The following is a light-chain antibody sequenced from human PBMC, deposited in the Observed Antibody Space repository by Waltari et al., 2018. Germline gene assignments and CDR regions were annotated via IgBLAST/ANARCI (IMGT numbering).Light chain of an antibody. CDR1: QSISTW. Sequence: DIQMTQSPSTLSASVGDRVTITCRASQSISTWLAWYQQKPGTAPKLLIYEASTLQTGVPSRFSGTGSATDFTLTISSLQPDDFATYYCQQYNSYSLYTFGQGTKLEI. CDR2: EAS. V-gene: IGKV1-5*03. J-gene: IGKJ2*01. CDR3: QQYNSYSLYT.